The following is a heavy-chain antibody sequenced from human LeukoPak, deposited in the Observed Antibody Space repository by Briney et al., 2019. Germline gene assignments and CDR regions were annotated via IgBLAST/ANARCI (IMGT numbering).Heavy chain of an antibody. V-gene: IGHV3-74*01. CDR1: GFTLSSYW. D-gene: IGHD3-22*01. CDR3: ARAPSEIGGYYPEYFRH. Sequence: PGGSLRLSCAASGFTLSSYWMHWVRQAPGKGLVWVSRIKSDGSTNYADSVKGRFTISRDNAKNTVSLQMNSLRAEDTGVYYCARAPSEIGGYYPEYFRHWGKGTLVTVSS. CDR2: IKSDGST. J-gene: IGHJ1*01.